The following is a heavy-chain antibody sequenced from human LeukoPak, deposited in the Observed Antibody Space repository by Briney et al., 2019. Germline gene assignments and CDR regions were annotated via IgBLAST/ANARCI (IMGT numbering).Heavy chain of an antibody. CDR2: IKKDGSEK. Sequence: GGSLRLSCAASGFTFSSYWMSWVRQAPGKGLERVANIKKDGSEKYYVDSVKGRFTISRDNAKTSLYLQMNSLRAEDTAVYYCARHLSAITGYTYGRGIDYWGQGTLVTVSS. CDR1: GFTFSSYW. D-gene: IGHD5-18*01. CDR3: ARHLSAITGYTYGRGIDY. J-gene: IGHJ4*02. V-gene: IGHV3-7*01.